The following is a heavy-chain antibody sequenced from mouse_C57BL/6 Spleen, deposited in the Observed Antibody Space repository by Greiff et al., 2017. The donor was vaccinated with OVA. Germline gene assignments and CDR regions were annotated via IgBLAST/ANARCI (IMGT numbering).Heavy chain of an antibody. CDR3: GRFYDCGDY. D-gene: IGHD1-1*01. J-gene: IGHJ2*01. V-gene: IGHV5-6*01. CDR2: IRSGGGYT. Sequence: EVQGLESGADLVKPGASLKLSCAASGFTFSSYGMSWVRQTPDQSLEWVATIRSGGGYTYYPDSVKGRFTLSRDNSTNTLYLQMSSLKSEDTATYYCGRFYDCGDYWGQGTTLTVSS. CDR1: GFTFSSYG.